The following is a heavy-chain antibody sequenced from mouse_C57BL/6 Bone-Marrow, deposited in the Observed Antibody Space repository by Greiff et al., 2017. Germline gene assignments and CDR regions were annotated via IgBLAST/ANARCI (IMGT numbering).Heavy chain of an antibody. V-gene: IGHV1-81*01. CDR1: GYTFTSYG. J-gene: IGHJ4*01. Sequence: VQLVESGAELARPGASVKLSCKASGYTFTSYGISWVKQRTGQGLEWIGEIYPRSGNTYYNEKFKGKATLTADKSSSTAYMELRSLTSEDSAVYFCARSVYYYGLYYAMDYWGQGTSVTVSS. D-gene: IGHD1-1*01. CDR3: ARSVYYYGLYYAMDY. CDR2: IYPRSGNT.